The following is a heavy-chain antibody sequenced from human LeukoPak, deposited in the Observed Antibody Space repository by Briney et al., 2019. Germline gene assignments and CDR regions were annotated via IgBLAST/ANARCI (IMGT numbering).Heavy chain of an antibody. V-gene: IGHV4-61*02. J-gene: IGHJ4*02. CDR1: GGSISSGSYY. D-gene: IGHD3-22*01. CDR2: IHTSGST. Sequence: SETLSLTCTVSGGSISSGSYYWSWIRQPAGKGLEWIGRIHTSGSTNYNPSLKSRVTMSVDTSKNQFSLKLSSVTAADTAVFYCARTEVVGNYYDSSGYRYYFDYWGQGTLVIVSS. CDR3: ARTEVVGNYYDSSGYRYYFDY.